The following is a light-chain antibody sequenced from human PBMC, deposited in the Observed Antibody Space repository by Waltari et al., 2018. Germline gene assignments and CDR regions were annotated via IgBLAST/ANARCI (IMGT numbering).Light chain of an antibody. CDR2: DDN. CDR1: SFNIGMDY. CDR3: GSWDHSLHAVV. Sequence: QSVLTQPPSVYAARGQTVTISCSGGSFNIGMDYVCWYQHVPGTAPKLLIYDDNERPSGIPDRFSGSKSGTSATLGITGLQTGDEAHYYCGSWDHSLHAVVFGGGTELTVL. V-gene: IGLV1-51*01. J-gene: IGLJ2*01.